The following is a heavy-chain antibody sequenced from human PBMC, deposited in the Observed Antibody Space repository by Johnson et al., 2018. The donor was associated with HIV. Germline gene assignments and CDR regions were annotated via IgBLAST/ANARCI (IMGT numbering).Heavy chain of an antibody. CDR1: GFTFRNFA. Sequence: VQLVESGGGVVQPGRSLRLSCAASGFTFRNFAMHWVRQAPGKGLEWLAVISYDGSNKYYADSVKGRFTISRYNSKNMLYLQMNRRRAEDTAVYYCALEGFGAFDIWGQGTMVTVSS. V-gene: IGHV3-30*07. J-gene: IGHJ3*02. CDR2: ISYDGSNK. D-gene: IGHD3-16*01. CDR3: ALEGFGAFDI.